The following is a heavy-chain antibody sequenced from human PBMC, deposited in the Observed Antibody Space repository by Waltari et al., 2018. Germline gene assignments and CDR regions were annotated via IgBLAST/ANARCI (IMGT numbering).Heavy chain of an antibody. CDR2: IYQSGGT. CDR3: ARKPNMVRGLRGFDY. Sequence: QVQLQESGPGLVKPSGTLSLTCAVSGGSISSSNWWSWVRQPPGKGLEWIGEIYQSGGTNYNPSLKSGVTITVDKSKNQFSRKLSSVTAADTAVYYCARKPNMVRGLRGFDYWGQGTLVTVSS. V-gene: IGHV4-4*02. J-gene: IGHJ4*02. D-gene: IGHD3-10*01. CDR1: GGSISSSNW.